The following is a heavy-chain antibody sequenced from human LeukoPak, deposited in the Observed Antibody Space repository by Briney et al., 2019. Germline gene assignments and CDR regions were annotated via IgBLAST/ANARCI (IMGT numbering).Heavy chain of an antibody. Sequence: PSETLSLTCTVSGGSISSYYWSWIRQPPGKGLEWIGYIYYSGSTNYNPSLKSRVTMSVDTSKNQFSLKLSSVTAADTAVYYCARDRGRDYYGSGSFDPWGQGTLVTVSS. J-gene: IGHJ5*02. CDR2: IYYSGST. CDR1: GGSISSYY. CDR3: ARDRGRDYYGSGSFDP. V-gene: IGHV4-59*12. D-gene: IGHD3-10*01.